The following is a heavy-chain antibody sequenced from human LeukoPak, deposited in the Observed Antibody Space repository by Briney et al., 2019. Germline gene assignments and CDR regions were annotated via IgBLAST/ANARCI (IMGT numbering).Heavy chain of an antibody. CDR2: ISAYNGNT. J-gene: IGHJ4*02. CDR3: ATTIVGATPFDY. CDR1: GYTFTSYG. Sequence: ASVKVSCKASGYTFTSYGISWVRQAPGQGLEWMGWISAYNGNTNYAQKLQGRVTMTTDTSTSTAYMELRSLRSDDTAVYYCATTIVGATPFDYWGQGTLVTVSS. V-gene: IGHV1-18*01. D-gene: IGHD1-26*01.